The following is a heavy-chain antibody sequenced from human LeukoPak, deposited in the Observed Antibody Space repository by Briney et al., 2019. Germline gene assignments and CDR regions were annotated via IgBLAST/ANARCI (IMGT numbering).Heavy chain of an antibody. CDR3: ARRYYDSSGYFDY. Sequence: GGSLRLFCAASGFTFSSYGMHWVRQAPGKGLEWVAVIWYDGSNKYYADSVKGRFTISRDNSKNTLYLQMNSLRAEDTAVYYCARRYYDSSGYFDYWGQGTLVTVSS. CDR1: GFTFSSYG. D-gene: IGHD3-22*01. CDR2: IWYDGSNK. J-gene: IGHJ4*02. V-gene: IGHV3-33*01.